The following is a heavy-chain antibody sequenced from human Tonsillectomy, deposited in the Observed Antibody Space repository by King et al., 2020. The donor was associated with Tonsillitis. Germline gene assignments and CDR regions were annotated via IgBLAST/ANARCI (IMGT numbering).Heavy chain of an antibody. CDR3: VREVDTSMITHWWFDP. CDR1: GFNFQYFG. V-gene: IGHV3-30*19. Sequence: VQLVESGGGVVQPGRSLRLSCAASGFNFQYFGMHWVRQAPGKGLEWVASIYFDGSNEVYADSVKGRFTISRDNSKNTLYLQMKNLKGEDTAVYYCVREVDTSMITHWWFDPTGQGTLVIVSS. CDR2: IYFDGSNE. J-gene: IGHJ5*02. D-gene: IGHD3-22*01.